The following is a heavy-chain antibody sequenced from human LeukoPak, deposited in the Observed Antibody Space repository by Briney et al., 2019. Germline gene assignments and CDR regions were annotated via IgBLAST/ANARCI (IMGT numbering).Heavy chain of an antibody. Sequence: SETLSLTCTVSGGSISSSSYYWGWIRQPPGKGLEWIGSIYYSGSTYYNPSLKSRVTISVDTSKNQFSLKLSSVTAADTAVYYCARQDGYSYGYFIVDYWGQGTLVTVSS. CDR2: IYYSGST. CDR3: ARQDGYSYGYFIVDY. D-gene: IGHD5-18*01. CDR1: GGSISSSSYY. J-gene: IGHJ4*02. V-gene: IGHV4-39*01.